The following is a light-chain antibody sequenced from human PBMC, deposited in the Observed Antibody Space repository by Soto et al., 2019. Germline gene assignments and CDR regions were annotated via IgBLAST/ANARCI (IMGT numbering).Light chain of an antibody. CDR1: QSVSSN. Sequence: ERVMTQSPATLSVSPGERATLSCRASQSVSSNLAWYHQKPGQAPRLLIYGASTRATGIPARFSGSGSGTEFTLTISSLQSEDFAVYYCQQYDDWPPWTFGQGTKVDIK. J-gene: IGKJ1*01. V-gene: IGKV3-15*01. CDR2: GAS. CDR3: QQYDDWPPWT.